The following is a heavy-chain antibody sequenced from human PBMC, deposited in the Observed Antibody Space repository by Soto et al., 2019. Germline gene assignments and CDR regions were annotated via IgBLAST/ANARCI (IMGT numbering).Heavy chain of an antibody. Sequence: GESLKISCKGSGYSFTSYWIGWVRQMPGKGLEWMGIIYPGDSDTRYSPSFQGQVTISADKSISTAYLQWSSLKASDTAMYYCARSPYYYDSSGYYPVYYGMDVWGQGTTVTSP. CDR2: IYPGDSDT. V-gene: IGHV5-51*01. D-gene: IGHD3-22*01. J-gene: IGHJ6*02. CDR1: GYSFTSYW. CDR3: ARSPYYYDSSGYYPVYYGMDV.